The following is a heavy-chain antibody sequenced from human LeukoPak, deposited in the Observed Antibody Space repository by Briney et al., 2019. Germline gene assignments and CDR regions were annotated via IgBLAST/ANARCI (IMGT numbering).Heavy chain of an antibody. CDR3: ARVGGTTIQYYYYYYMDV. CDR2: IIPIFGTA. J-gene: IGHJ6*03. V-gene: IGHV1-69*06. CDR1: GGTFSSYA. D-gene: IGHD1-7*01. Sequence: GASVKVSCKASGGTFSSYAISWVRQAPGQGLEWMGGIIPIFGTASYAQKFQGRVTITADKSTSTAYMELSSLRSEDTAVYYCARVGGTTIQYYYYYYMDVWGKGTTVTVSS.